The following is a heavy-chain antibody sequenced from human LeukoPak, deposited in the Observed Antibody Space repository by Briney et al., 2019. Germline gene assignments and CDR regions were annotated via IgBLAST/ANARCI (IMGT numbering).Heavy chain of an antibody. CDR2: IYYSGST. V-gene: IGHV4-39*07. J-gene: IGHJ5*02. Sequence: SETLSLTCTVSGGSISSSSYYWGWIRQPPGKGLEWIGNIYYSGSTYYNPSLKSRVTISVDTSKNQFSLKLSSVTAADTAVYYCARRNTGDNWFDPWGQGTLVTVSS. D-gene: IGHD1-14*01. CDR3: ARRNTGDNWFDP. CDR1: GGSISSSSYY.